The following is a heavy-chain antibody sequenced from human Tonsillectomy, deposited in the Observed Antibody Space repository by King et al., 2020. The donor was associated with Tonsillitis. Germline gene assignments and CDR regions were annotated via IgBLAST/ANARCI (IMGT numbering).Heavy chain of an antibody. V-gene: IGHV3-15*01. D-gene: IGHD5-24*01. CDR1: GFTFTNAW. Sequence: DVQLVESGGGLVKPGGSLRLSCAASGFTFTNAWMSWVRQVPGKGLEWVGRIKSDGGTTDYGAPVKGRFTISRDDSKNTLYLQMNSLKTEDTAVYFCNTENLDRLHRFYYYGMDVWGQGTAVTVSS. CDR3: NTENLDRLHRFYYYGMDV. CDR2: IKSDGGTT. J-gene: IGHJ6*02.